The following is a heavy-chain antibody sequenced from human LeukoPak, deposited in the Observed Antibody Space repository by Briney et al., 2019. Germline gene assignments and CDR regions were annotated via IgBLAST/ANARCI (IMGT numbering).Heavy chain of an antibody. J-gene: IGHJ6*02. CDR1: GGSISSYY. V-gene: IGHV4-4*07. Sequence: SETLSLTCTVSGGSISSYYWSWIRQPAGKGLEWIGRIYTSGSTNYNPSLKSRVTISVDTSKNQFSLKLSSVTAADTAVYYCARNYYYDSSGYSTYYYYGMDVWGQGTTVTVSS. CDR3: ARNYYYDSSGYSTYYYYGMDV. D-gene: IGHD3-22*01. CDR2: IYTSGST.